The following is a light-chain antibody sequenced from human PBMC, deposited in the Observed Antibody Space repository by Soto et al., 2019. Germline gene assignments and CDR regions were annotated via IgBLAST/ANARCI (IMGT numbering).Light chain of an antibody. V-gene: IGLV3-1*01. CDR1: KLGDKY. CDR3: QAWDSSTASVV. CDR2: QDT. Sequence: SYELTQPPSVSVSPGQTASITCSGDKLGDKYACWYQQKPGQSPVRVIYQDTKRPSGIPERFSGSNSGNTATLTISGTQAMDEADYYCQAWDSSTASVVFGGGTKLTVL. J-gene: IGLJ2*01.